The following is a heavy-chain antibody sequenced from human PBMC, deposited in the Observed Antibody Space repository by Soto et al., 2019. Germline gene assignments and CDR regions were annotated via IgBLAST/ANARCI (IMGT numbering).Heavy chain of an antibody. CDR2: IYYSGST. CDR3: ARHQENRRGYSYGYGIEKYYFDY. D-gene: IGHD5-18*01. V-gene: IGHV4-39*01. CDR1: GGSISSSSYY. Sequence: SETLSLTCTVSGGSISSSSYYWGWIRQPPGKGLEWIGSIYYSGSTYYNPSLKSRVTISVDTSKNQFSLKLRSVTAADTAVYYCARHQENRRGYSYGYGIEKYYFDYWGQGTLVTVSS. J-gene: IGHJ4*02.